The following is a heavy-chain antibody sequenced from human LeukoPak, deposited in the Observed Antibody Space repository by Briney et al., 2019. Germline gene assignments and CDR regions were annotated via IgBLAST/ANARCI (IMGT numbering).Heavy chain of an antibody. J-gene: IGHJ5*02. CDR3: ARDQNRRFDP. CDR2: IYHSGST. D-gene: IGHD2/OR15-2a*01. CDR1: GGSISSGGYY. Sequence: TSETLSLTCTVSGGSISSGGYYWSWIRQPPGKGLEWIGYIYHSGSTYYNPSLKSRVTISVDRSKNQFSLKLSSVTAADTAVYYCARDQNRRFDPWGQGTLVTVSS. V-gene: IGHV4-30-2*01.